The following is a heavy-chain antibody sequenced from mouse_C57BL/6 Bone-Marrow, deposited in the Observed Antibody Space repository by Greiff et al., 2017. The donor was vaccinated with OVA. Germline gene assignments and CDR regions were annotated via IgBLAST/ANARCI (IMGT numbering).Heavy chain of an antibody. Sequence: QLVESGGGLVKPGGSLKLSCAASGFTFSSYAMSWVRQTPEKRLEWVATISDGGSYTYYPDNVKGRFTISRDNAKNNLYLQMSHLKSVDTAMYYCAGGSYAMDYWGQGTSVTASP. V-gene: IGHV5-4*01. CDR1: GFTFSSYA. CDR3: AGGSYAMDY. J-gene: IGHJ4*01. CDR2: ISDGGSYT.